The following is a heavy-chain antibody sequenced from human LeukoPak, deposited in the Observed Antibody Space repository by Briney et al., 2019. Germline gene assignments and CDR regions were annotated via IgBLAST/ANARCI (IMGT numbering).Heavy chain of an antibody. J-gene: IGHJ6*02. CDR3: ARELPPDYYYYGMDV. Sequence: SVTVSCKASGYAFTSYGISWVRQAPGQGLEWMGGIIPIFGTANYAQKFQGRVTITADESTSTAYMELSSLRSEDTAVYYCARELPPDYYYYGMDVWGQGTTVTVSS. D-gene: IGHD1-26*01. CDR1: GYAFTSYG. CDR2: IIPIFGTA. V-gene: IGHV1-69*13.